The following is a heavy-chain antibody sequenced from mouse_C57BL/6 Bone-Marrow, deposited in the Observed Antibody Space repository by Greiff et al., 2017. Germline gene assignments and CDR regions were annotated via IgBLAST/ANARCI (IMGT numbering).Heavy chain of an antibody. J-gene: IGHJ2*01. CDR2: IYPGSGST. V-gene: IGHV1-55*01. CDR1: GYTFTSYW. D-gene: IGHD2-1*01. Sequence: QVQLQQSGAELVKPGASVKMSCKASGYTFTSYWITWVKQRPGQGLEWIGDIYPGSGSTNSNEKFKSKATLTVDTSSSTAYMQLSSLTSEDSAVYYCARGDGNYFDYWGQGTTLTVSS. CDR3: ARGDGNYFDY.